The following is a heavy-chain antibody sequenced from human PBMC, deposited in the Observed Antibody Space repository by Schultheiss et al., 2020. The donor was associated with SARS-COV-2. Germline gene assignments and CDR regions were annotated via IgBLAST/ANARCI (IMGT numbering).Heavy chain of an antibody. CDR1: GGSISSYY. CDR3: ARDGQWLPNNWFDP. CDR2: IYYSGST. J-gene: IGHJ5*02. Sequence: SETLSLTCTVSGGSISSYYWSWIRQPPGKGLEWIGYIYYSGSTNYNPSLKSRVTISVDTSKNQFSLKLSPVTAADTAVYYCARDGQWLPNNWFDPWGQGTLVTVSS. D-gene: IGHD6-19*01. V-gene: IGHV4-59*01.